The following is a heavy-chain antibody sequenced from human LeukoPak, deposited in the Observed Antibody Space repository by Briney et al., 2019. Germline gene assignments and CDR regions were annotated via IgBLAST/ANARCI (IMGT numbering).Heavy chain of an antibody. CDR2: ISSSSSTL. CDR3: ARVVGYCSGGSCYSGY. J-gene: IGHJ4*02. Sequence: GGSLRLSCAASGFTFSSYSMNWVRQAPGKGLEWVSYISSSSSTLYYADSVKGRFTISRDDAKNPLYLQMNSLRAEDTAVYYCARVVGYCSGGSCYSGYWGQGTLVTVSS. CDR1: GFTFSSYS. D-gene: IGHD2-15*01. V-gene: IGHV3-48*01.